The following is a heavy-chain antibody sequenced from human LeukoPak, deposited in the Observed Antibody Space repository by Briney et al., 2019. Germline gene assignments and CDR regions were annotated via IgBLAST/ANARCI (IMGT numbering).Heavy chain of an antibody. J-gene: IGHJ3*02. V-gene: IGHV3-23*01. CDR2: ISGSGGST. CDR3: ANPPTDYGDYVDHDAFDI. D-gene: IGHD4-17*01. Sequence: PGGTLRLSCAASGFTFSSYGMSWVCQAPGKGLEWVSAISGSGGSTYYADSVKGRFTISRDNSKNTLYLQMNSLRAEDTAVYYCANPPTDYGDYVDHDAFDIWGQGTMVTVSS. CDR1: GFTFSSYG.